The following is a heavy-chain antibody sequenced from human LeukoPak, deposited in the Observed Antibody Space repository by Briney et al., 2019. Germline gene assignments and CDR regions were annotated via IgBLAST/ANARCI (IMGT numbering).Heavy chain of an antibody. V-gene: IGHV3-7*03. Sequence: GGSLRLSCAASGFTFSSYWMSWVRQAPGKGLEWVANIKQDGSEKYYVDSVKGRFTISRDNAKNSLYLQMNSLRAEDTAIYYCVKEPDYFDSYWGQGTLVTVSS. CDR1: GFTFSSYW. J-gene: IGHJ4*02. CDR3: VKEPDYFDSY. CDR2: IKQDGSEK. D-gene: IGHD3-22*01.